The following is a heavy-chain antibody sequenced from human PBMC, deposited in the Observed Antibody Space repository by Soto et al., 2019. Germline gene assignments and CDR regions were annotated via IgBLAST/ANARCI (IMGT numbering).Heavy chain of an antibody. CDR3: AKDMALLWSEESSDAFEV. CDR1: GFTFSDYA. D-gene: IGHD3-10*01. J-gene: IGHJ3*01. Sequence: EVQLLESGGGLVQAGGSRRLSCAASGFTFSDYAMSWVRQAPGKGLEWVSSISGHGDNKKYADSVRGRFTISRDTSKNPVYLQMNRLRSAATPGYYCAKDMALLWSEESSDAFEVWGQGTTVTVS. V-gene: IGHV3-23*01. CDR2: ISGHGDNK.